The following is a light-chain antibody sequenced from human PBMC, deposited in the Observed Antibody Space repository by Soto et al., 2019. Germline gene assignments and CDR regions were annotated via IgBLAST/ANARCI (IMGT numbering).Light chain of an antibody. CDR2: EVN. J-gene: IGLJ2*01. CDR1: SSDVGTYNR. Sequence: QSALTQPPSVSGSPGQSVTISCTGTSSDVGTYNRVSWYQQPPGTAPKVIIYEVNNRPSGVPDRFPGSKSGNTASLTISGLQAEDEADYYCSSFTSSTTLVFGGGTKLTVL. CDR3: SSFTSSTTLV. V-gene: IGLV2-18*02.